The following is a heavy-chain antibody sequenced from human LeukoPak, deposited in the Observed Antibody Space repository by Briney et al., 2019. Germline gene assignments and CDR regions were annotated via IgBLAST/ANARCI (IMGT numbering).Heavy chain of an antibody. J-gene: IGHJ3*01. Sequence: ASVKVSCKTSGYTFPNYDIYWVRQAPGQGLECMGWISGYTGDTKYAQILQGRSTVTTDTSTSTAYMELRSLTYDDTAVYYCARAGYCGDGGCRGGSAFDVWGQGTMVTVSS. CDR1: GYTFPNYD. CDR2: ISGYTGDT. CDR3: ARAGYCGDGGCRGGSAFDV. D-gene: IGHD2-15*01. V-gene: IGHV1-18*01.